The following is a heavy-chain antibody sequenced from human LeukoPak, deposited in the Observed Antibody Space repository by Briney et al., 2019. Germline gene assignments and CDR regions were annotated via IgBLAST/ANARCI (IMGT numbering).Heavy chain of an antibody. CDR2: ISSSSSTI. J-gene: IGHJ4*02. D-gene: IGHD6-13*01. CDR1: GFTFSSYS. V-gene: IGHV3-48*01. Sequence: LAGGSLRLPCAASGFTFSSYSMNWVRQAPGKGLEWVSYISSSSSTIYYADSGKGRFTISRDNAKNSLYLQMNSLRAEDTAVYYCAKAGQQLARSGQDFDYWGQGTLVTVSS. CDR3: AKAGQQLARSGQDFDY.